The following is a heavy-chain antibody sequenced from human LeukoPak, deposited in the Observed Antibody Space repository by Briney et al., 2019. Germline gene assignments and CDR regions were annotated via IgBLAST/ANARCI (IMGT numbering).Heavy chain of an antibody. CDR3: ARLDFWSGYYD. Sequence: GGSLRLSCAASGFPFNSYWMTWVRQAPGKGLEWVANIKEDGSEKYYVDSVKGRFAISRDNAKNSLYLQMNSLRAEDTAVYYCARLDFWSGYYDWGQGTLVTVSS. J-gene: IGHJ4*02. V-gene: IGHV3-7*01. CDR2: IKEDGSEK. D-gene: IGHD3-3*01. CDR1: GFPFNSYW.